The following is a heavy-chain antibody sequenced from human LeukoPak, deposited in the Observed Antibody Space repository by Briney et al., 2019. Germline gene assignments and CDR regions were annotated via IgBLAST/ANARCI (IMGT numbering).Heavy chain of an antibody. J-gene: IGHJ4*02. CDR1: GGSISSGGYY. Sequence: TLSLTCTVSGGSISSGGYYWSWIRQHPGKGLEWIGYIYYSGSTYYNPSLKSRVTISVDTSKNQFSLKLSSVTAADTAVYYCAREILSGTIDYWGQGTLVTVSS. D-gene: IGHD5-12*01. CDR2: IYYSGST. CDR3: AREILSGTIDY. V-gene: IGHV4-31*03.